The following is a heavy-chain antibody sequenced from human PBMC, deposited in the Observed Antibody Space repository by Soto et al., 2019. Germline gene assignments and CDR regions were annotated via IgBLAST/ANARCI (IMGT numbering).Heavy chain of an antibody. J-gene: IGHJ4*02. CDR2: ISTYNGNT. Sequence: QVQLVQSGAEVKKPGASVTVSCEASGYTFTSFGISWVRQAPGQGLERMGWISTYNGNTNYAQKLRGSVTSTTDTTTSTAYMELRSLRSGDTPVYYCGREYCSGGIFYSPDYWGQGTLVTVSS. CDR1: GYTFTSFG. CDR3: GREYCSGGIFYSPDY. D-gene: IGHD2-15*01. V-gene: IGHV1-18*01.